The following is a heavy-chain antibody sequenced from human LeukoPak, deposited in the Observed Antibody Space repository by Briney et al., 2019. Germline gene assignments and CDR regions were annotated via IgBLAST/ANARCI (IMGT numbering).Heavy chain of an antibody. CDR3: ARDSGWHRWSYYYYYMDV. J-gene: IGHJ6*03. CDR2: INPGGGTT. D-gene: IGHD6-19*01. CDR1: GYTFTSYH. Sequence: GASVKVSCKASGYTFTSYHMHWVRQAPGQGLEWMGIINPGGGTTNYAQKFQGRVTMTRDMSTSTVYMELSSLTSEDTAVYYCARDSGWHRWSYYYYYMDVWGKGTTVTVSS. V-gene: IGHV1-46*01.